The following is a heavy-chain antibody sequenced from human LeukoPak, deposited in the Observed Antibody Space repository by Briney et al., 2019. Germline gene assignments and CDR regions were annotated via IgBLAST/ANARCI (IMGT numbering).Heavy chain of an antibody. D-gene: IGHD2-2*03. CDR1: GFTFSTYS. Sequence: GGSLRLSCAASGFTFSTYSMNWVRQAPGKGLEWVSSISSSSTYIYYADSVKGRFTISRDNAKNSLSLQMNSLRAEDTAVYYCARVGIVVVPAARYFDYWGQGTLVTVSS. J-gene: IGHJ4*02. CDR2: ISSSSTYI. V-gene: IGHV3-21*01. CDR3: ARVGIVVVPAARYFDY.